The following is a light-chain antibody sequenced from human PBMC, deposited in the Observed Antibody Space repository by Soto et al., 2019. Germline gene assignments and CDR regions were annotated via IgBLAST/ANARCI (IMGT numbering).Light chain of an antibody. CDR2: GAS. Sequence: EIVLTQSPGTLSLSPGERATLSCRASQSVSSNYFAWYQQKPGQAPRLLIYGASSRATGTPDRFSGSGSGTDFTLSISRLEPEDFAVYYCQQYGSSQSFGQGTKVEIK. CDR1: QSVSSNY. V-gene: IGKV3-20*01. J-gene: IGKJ1*01. CDR3: QQYGSSQS.